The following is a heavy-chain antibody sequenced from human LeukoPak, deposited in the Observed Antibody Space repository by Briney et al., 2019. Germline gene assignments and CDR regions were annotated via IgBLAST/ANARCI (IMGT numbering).Heavy chain of an antibody. Sequence: ASVKVSRKASGNTFTGYYMHWVRQAPGQGLEWMGWINPNSGVTNYAQKFQDRVTMTRDTSISTAYMELSRLRSDDTGVYYCATSTGTTCSDYWGQGTLVTVSS. V-gene: IGHV1-2*02. J-gene: IGHJ4*02. D-gene: IGHD1-1*01. CDR3: ATSTGTTCSDY. CDR2: INPNSGVT. CDR1: GNTFTGYY.